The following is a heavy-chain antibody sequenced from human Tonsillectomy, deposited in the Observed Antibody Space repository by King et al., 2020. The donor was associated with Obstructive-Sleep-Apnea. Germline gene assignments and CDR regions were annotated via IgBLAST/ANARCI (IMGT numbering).Heavy chain of an antibody. CDR2: IYPNDSDT. D-gene: IGHD5-12*01. CDR1: GYTFSTYW. CDR3: ARLAYDVVEADDAFDI. J-gene: IGHJ3*02. V-gene: IGHV5-51*01. Sequence: QLVQSGAEVKKPGESLKISCKGSGYTFSTYWIDWVRQMPGKGLEWMGVIYPNDSDTRYSPSFQGQVTISADKSISTAYRHWGSLKASDTAIYFCARLAYDVVEADDAFDIWGQGTLVTVSS.